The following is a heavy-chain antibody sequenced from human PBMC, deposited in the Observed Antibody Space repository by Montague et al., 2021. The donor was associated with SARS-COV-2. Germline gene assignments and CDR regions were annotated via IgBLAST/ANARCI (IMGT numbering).Heavy chain of an antibody. CDR1: GFTFSSYA. J-gene: IGHJ3*02. Sequence: SLRLSCAASGFTFSSYAMHWVRQAPGKGLEWVAVISYDGSNKYYADSVKGRFTISRDNSKNTLHLQMNSLRAEDTAVYYCARDGLVVVAANAFDIWGQGTMVTVSS. CDR3: ARDGLVVVAANAFDI. D-gene: IGHD2-15*01. V-gene: IGHV3-30-3*01. CDR2: ISYDGSNK.